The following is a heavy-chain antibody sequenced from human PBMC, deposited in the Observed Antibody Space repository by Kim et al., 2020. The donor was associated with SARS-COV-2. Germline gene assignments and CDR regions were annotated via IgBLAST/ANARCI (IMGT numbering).Heavy chain of an antibody. D-gene: IGHD3-10*01. CDR3: AKVVYYYGSGRYLKYAGLRQTPYYCAY. V-gene: IGHV3-23*01. CDR2: ISGSGGST. Sequence: GGSLRLSCAASGFTFSSYAMSWVRQAPGKGLEWVSAISGSGGSTYYADSVKGRFTISRDNSKNTLYLQMNSLRGEDTAVYYCAKVVYYYGSGRYLKYAGLRQTPYYCAYWGEGALVTASS. J-gene: IGHJ4*02. CDR1: GFTFSSYA.